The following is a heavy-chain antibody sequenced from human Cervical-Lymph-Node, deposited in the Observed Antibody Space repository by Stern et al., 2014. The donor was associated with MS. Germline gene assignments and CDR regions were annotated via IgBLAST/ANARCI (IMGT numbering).Heavy chain of an antibody. CDR1: GYTFTTSH. CDR3: ARDNENAPPNRLSYYFDY. CDR2: INPSVGST. V-gene: IGHV1-46*01. Sequence: QVQLVQSGAEVKKPGASVKVSCKASGYTFTTSHVHWVRQAPGQGLEWLGIINPSVGSTRYAEKFQGRVTMTSDSSASTVYMELSTLKSEDTAVYFCARDNENAPPNRLSYYFDYWGQGTLVTVSS. D-gene: IGHD1-1*01. J-gene: IGHJ4*02.